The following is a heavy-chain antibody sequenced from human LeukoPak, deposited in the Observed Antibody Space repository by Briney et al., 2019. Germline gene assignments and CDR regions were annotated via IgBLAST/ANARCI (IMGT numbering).Heavy chain of an antibody. J-gene: IGHJ4*02. CDR2: IKQDGSEK. D-gene: IGHD2-15*01. CDR3: ARGRIALL. V-gene: IGHV3-7*01. Sequence: GGSLRLSCAASRFTFSTYWMSWVRQAPGKGLEWVATIKQDGSEKHYVDSVKGRFTISRDNAKNSMSLQMNSLRAEDTAVYYCARGRIALLWGQGTLVTVSS. CDR1: RFTFSTYW.